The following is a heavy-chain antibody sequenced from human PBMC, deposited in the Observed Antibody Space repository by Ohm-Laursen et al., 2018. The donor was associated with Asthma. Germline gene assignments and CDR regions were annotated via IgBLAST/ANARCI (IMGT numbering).Heavy chain of an antibody. V-gene: IGHV3-11*03. Sequence: SLRLSCSASGFKFSDYYMSWIRQAPGKGLEYVSHISSDSIHTEYADSVKGRFTISRDDAKNSLYLQMNSLRAEDTAVYYCARHYYDSSGYYFGGYFDYWGQGTLVTVSS. D-gene: IGHD3-22*01. CDR3: ARHYYDSSGYYFGGYFDY. CDR1: GFKFSDYY. J-gene: IGHJ4*02. CDR2: ISSDSIHT.